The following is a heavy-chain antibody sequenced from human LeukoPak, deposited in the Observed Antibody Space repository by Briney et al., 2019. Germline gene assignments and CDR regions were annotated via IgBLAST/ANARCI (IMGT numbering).Heavy chain of an antibody. CDR1: GFTFSSYA. D-gene: IGHD6-13*01. V-gene: IGHV3-23*01. J-gene: IGHJ4*02. CDR3: AKGSRLARYYFDY. CDR2: ISGSGGST. Sequence: PGGSLRLSCAASGFTFSSYAMSWVRQAPGKGLEWVSAISGSGGSTYYADSVKGWFTISRDNSKNTLYLQMNSLRAEDTAVYYCAKGSRLARYYFDYWGQGTLVTVSS.